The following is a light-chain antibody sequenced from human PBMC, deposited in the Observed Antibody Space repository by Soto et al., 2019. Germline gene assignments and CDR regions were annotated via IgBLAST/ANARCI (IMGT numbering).Light chain of an antibody. CDR2: GAS. CDR3: QQHKDWPSR. J-gene: IGKJ1*01. Sequence: EMVMTQSPATLTVSPGERVTLSCRASQRVSSYLAWYQQKPGQPPRLLIYGASTRTSGIPARFSGSGSGTEFTLTISRLQSEYFGVYYCQQHKDWPSRFGQGTKVEIK. V-gene: IGKV3-15*01. CDR1: QRVSSY.